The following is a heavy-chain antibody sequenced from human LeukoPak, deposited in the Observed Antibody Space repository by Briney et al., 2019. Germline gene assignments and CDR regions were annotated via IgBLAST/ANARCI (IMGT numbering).Heavy chain of an antibody. J-gene: IGHJ4*02. D-gene: IGHD3-10*01. CDR2: IYYSGST. V-gene: IGHV4-59*01. Sequence: SETLSLTCTVSGGSISSYYWSWLRQPPGKGLEWIGYIYYSGSTNYNPSLKSRVTISVDTSKNQFSLKLSSVTAADTAVYYCARCMVRGVPIFDYWGQGTLVTVSS. CDR1: GGSISSYY. CDR3: ARCMVRGVPIFDY.